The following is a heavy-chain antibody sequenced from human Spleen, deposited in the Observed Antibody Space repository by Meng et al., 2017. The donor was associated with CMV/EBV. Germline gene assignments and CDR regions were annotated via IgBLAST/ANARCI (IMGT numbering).Heavy chain of an antibody. Sequence: GESLKISCKGSGYTFTSYWIGWVRQMPGKGLEWMGTIYPDDADARYSPSFQGQVTISADKSLSTAFLQWRSLKASDSAIYYCTRLPRGYAVGPMDYWGQGTLVTVSS. D-gene: IGHD5-18*01. J-gene: IGHJ4*02. CDR3: TRLPRGYAVGPMDY. CDR2: IYPDDADA. V-gene: IGHV5-51*01. CDR1: GYTFTSYW.